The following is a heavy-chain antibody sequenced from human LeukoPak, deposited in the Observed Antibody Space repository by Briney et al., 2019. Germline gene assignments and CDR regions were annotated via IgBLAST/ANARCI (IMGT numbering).Heavy chain of an antibody. D-gene: IGHD6-19*01. Sequence: NPSETLSLTCTVSGGSISSYYWSWIRQPPGKGLEWIGYIYYSGSTNYNPSLKSRVTISVDTSKNQFSLKLSSVTAADTAVYYCARQWGIAVAGKDYWGQGTLVTVSS. J-gene: IGHJ4*02. CDR2: IYYSGST. V-gene: IGHV4-59*01. CDR1: GGSISSYY. CDR3: ARQWGIAVAGKDY.